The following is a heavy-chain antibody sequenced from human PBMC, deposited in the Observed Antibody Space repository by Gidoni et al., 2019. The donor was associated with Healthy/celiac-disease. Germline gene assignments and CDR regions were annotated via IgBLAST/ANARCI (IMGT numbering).Heavy chain of an antibody. CDR2: IYSGDSDT. J-gene: IGHJ1*01. V-gene: IGHV5-51*01. Sequence: VPLVQSGAEVKKPGESLTISCKGSGYSFTSYWIGWVRQMPGKGLEWMVIIYSGDSDTRYSPSFKGKVTISAEKSISTAYLQWSSLKASDTAMYYCARLSGSYYGYFQHWGQGTLVTVSS. CDR3: ARLSGSYYGYFQH. D-gene: IGHD1-26*01. CDR1: GYSFTSYW.